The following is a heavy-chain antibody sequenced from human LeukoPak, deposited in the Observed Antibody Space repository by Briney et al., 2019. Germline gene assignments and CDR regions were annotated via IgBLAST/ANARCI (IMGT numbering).Heavy chain of an antibody. V-gene: IGHV3-74*01. D-gene: IGHD6-6*01. J-gene: IGHJ4*02. CDR3: ARGAYNSSPDY. CDR2: IVSDGSGT. Sequence: GGSLRRSCAASGFTFSSYWMVWVRQSPEKGLLWVSHIVSDGSGTSYADSVKGRFTISRDNAKDTLYLQMDSLRTEDTAVYYCARGAYNSSPDYWGQGALVTVSS. CDR1: GFTFSSYW.